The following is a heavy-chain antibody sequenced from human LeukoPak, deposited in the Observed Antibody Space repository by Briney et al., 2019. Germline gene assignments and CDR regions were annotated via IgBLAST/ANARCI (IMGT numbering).Heavy chain of an antibody. CDR2: IKKDGIEK. V-gene: IGHV3-7*01. CDR1: GFTFSSHW. D-gene: IGHD2-2*01. J-gene: IGHJ4*02. CDR3: ARGRYSSRSGGYYFDI. Sequence: PGGSLRLSCVDSGFTFSSHWMSWVRQAPGKGLEWVANIKKDGIEKYYVESVKGRFTISRDNAKNSLYLQMNSLRAEDTAVYYCARGRYSSRSGGYYFDIWGQGTLVTVSS.